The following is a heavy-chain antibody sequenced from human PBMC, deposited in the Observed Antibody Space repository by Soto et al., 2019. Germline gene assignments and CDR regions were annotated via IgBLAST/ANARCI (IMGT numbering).Heavy chain of an antibody. D-gene: IGHD2-15*01. Sequence: SETLSLTCTVSGGSVSSDSYYWSWIRQPPGKGLEWIGYIYYSGSTNYNPALKSRVTISVDTSKNQFSLKLSSVTAADTAVYYCARDTKLLRGYYGMDVWGQGTTVTVSS. V-gene: IGHV4-61*01. CDR1: GGSVSSDSYY. J-gene: IGHJ6*02. CDR3: ARDTKLLRGYYGMDV. CDR2: IYYSGST.